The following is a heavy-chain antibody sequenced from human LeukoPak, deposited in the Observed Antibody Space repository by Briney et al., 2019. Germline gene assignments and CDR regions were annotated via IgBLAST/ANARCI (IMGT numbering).Heavy chain of an antibody. CDR3: ARDGAYSSGWSGDYNWFDP. Sequence: PGGSLRLSCAASGFTFDDYGMSWVRQAPGKGLEWVSGINWNGGSTGYADSVKGRFTIARDNAKNSLYLQMNSLRAEDTALYYCARDGAYSSGWSGDYNWFDPWGQGTLVTVSS. J-gene: IGHJ5*02. D-gene: IGHD6-19*01. CDR1: GFTFDDYG. CDR2: INWNGGST. V-gene: IGHV3-20*04.